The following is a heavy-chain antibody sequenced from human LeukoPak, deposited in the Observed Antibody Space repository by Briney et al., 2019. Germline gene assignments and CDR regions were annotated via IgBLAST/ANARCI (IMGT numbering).Heavy chain of an antibody. CDR2: INPSGGST. CDR3: ARAGSIAVAGKGTGDY. V-gene: IGHV1-46*01. CDR1: GYTFTSYY. J-gene: IGHJ4*02. D-gene: IGHD6-19*01. Sequence: ASVKVSCKASGYTFTSYYMHWVRQAPGQGLEWMGIINPSGGSTSYAQKFQGRVTMTRDTSTSTVYMELSSLRSEDTAVYYCARAGSIAVAGKGTGDYWGQGTLVTVSS.